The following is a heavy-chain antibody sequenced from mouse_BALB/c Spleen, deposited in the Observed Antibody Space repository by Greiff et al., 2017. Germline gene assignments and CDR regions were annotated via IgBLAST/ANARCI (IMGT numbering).Heavy chain of an antibody. CDR2: ISYSGST. CDR1: GYSITSDYA. J-gene: IGHJ2*01. V-gene: IGHV3-2*02. CDR3: ARSSPIYDGYYVGFDY. D-gene: IGHD2-3*01. Sequence: EVQLKESGPGLVKPSQSLSLTCTVTGYSITSDYAWNWIRQFPGNKLEWMGYISYSGSTSYNPSLKSRISITRDTSKNQFFLQLNSVTTEDTATYYCARSSPIYDGYYVGFDYWGQGTTLTVSS.